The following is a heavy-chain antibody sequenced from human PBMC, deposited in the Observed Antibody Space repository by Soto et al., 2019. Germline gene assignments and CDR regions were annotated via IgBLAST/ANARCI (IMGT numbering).Heavy chain of an antibody. D-gene: IGHD6-6*01. CDR2: ISPAGTNQ. J-gene: IGHJ1*01. CDR1: GFTFSSYA. Sequence: GGSLRLSCAASGFTFSSYAMSWVRQAPGKGLEWVALISPAGTNQYYADSAKGRFTISRDNSKNTLYLQMNSLRPEDTGLYYCARENSRISPRLFQHWGHGTLVTVSS. V-gene: IGHV3-30*03. CDR3: ARENSRISPRLFQH.